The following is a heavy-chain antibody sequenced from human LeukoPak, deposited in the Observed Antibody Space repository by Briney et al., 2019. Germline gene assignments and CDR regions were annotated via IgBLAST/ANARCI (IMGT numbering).Heavy chain of an antibody. CDR3: ARGGEVCSSTSCYRGHEY. J-gene: IGHJ4*02. V-gene: IGHV1-2*02. CDR1: GYTFTSYY. D-gene: IGHD2-2*01. CDR2: INPDTGGT. Sequence: GASVKVSCKASGYTFTSYYMHWVRQAPGQGLEWMGWINPDTGGTSYAQRFQGRVTMTRDTSISTAYMELIRLTSDDTAVYYCARGGEVCSSTSCYRGHEYWGQGTLVTVSS.